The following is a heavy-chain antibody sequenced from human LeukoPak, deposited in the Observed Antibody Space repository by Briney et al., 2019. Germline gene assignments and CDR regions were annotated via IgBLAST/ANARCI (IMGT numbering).Heavy chain of an antibody. D-gene: IGHD6-6*01. J-gene: IGHJ4*02. CDR1: GFTFSSYS. V-gene: IGHV3-21*01. CDR3: ARDRYSSSDFDY. Sequence: KPGGSLRLSCAASGFTFSSYSMNWVRQATGKGLEWVSSISSSSSYIYYADSVKGRFTISRDNAKNSLYLQMNSLRAEDTAVYYCARDRYSSSDFDYWGQGTLVTVSS. CDR2: ISSSSSYI.